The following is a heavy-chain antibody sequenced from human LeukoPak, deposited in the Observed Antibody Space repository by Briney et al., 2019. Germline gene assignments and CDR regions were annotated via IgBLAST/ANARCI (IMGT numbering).Heavy chain of an antibody. D-gene: IGHD3-10*01. CDR3: ARDRVLWFGELLPLDY. CDR1: GYTFTSYG. Sequence: ASVKVSCKASGYTFTSYGISWVRQAPGQGLEWMGWISAYNGNTNYAQKLQGRVTMTTDTSTSTAYMELRSLRSDDTAVYYCARDRVLWFGELLPLDYWGQGTLVTVSS. CDR2: ISAYNGNT. V-gene: IGHV1-18*01. J-gene: IGHJ4*02.